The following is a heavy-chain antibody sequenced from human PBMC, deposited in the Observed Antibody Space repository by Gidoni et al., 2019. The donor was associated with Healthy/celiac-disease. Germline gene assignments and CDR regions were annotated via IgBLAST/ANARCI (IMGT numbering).Heavy chain of an antibody. J-gene: IGHJ4*02. V-gene: IGHV3-33*01. CDR1: GSTFSSYG. CDR2: IWYDGSNK. Sequence: QVQLVESGGGVVQPGRSLRLSCAASGSTFSSYGMHWVRQAPGKGLEWVAVIWYDGSNKYYADSVKGRFTISRDNSKNTLYLQMNSLRAEDTAVYYCARGRGTSHSPGDYWGQGTLVTVSS. D-gene: IGHD2-2*01. CDR3: ARGRGTSHSPGDY.